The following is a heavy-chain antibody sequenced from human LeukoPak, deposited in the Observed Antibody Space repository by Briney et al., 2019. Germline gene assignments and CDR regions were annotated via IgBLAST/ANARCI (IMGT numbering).Heavy chain of an antibody. CDR3: TKERGGGGRRINLMVGGYGP. J-gene: IGHJ5*02. CDR2: ISYHGRDK. V-gene: IGHV3-30*04. CDR1: GFTSSGFA. Sequence: GTSLRLSCAGSGFTSSGFAMHWVRQAPGKGLEWVAAISYHGRDKYYADAVSGRFTISRDNSKNTLHLEMNSLRTDDTAVYYYTKERGGGGRRINLMVGGYGPWGQGTQVTVSS. D-gene: IGHD3-22*01.